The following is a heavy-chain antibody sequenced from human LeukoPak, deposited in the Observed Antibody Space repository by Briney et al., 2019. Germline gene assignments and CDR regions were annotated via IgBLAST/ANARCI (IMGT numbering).Heavy chain of an antibody. J-gene: IGHJ5*02. CDR2: ISSSGNYI. CDR1: GFTFSNTW. Sequence: GGSLRLSCAASGFTFSNTWMNWVRQAPGKGLEWVSSISSSGNYIYYADSVKGRFTISRDNAKNSLYLQMNSLRAEDTAVYYCARVYDSSGPNWFDPWGQGTLVTASS. D-gene: IGHD3-22*01. V-gene: IGHV3-21*01. CDR3: ARVYDSSGPNWFDP.